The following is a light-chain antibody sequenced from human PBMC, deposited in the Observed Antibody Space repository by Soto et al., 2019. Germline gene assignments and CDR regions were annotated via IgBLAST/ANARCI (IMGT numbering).Light chain of an antibody. CDR1: RSLLHSNGYNY. CDR2: LGS. J-gene: IGKJ1*01. CDR3: MQALQSTWT. V-gene: IGKV2-28*01. Sequence: DIVMTQSPLSLPVTAGEPASISCXSSRSLLHSNGYNYLDWYLQKPGQSPQLLIYLGSNRASGVPDRFSGSGSGTDFTLKISRVEAEDVGVYYCMQALQSTWTFGQGTKVDIK.